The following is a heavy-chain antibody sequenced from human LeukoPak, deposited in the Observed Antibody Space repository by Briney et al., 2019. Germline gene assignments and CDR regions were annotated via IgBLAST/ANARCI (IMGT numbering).Heavy chain of an antibody. D-gene: IGHD2-15*01. CDR3: GRVSCGGNCYSLIGTFDI. CDR1: GGTITDHA. V-gene: IGHV1-69*13. Sequence: ASVKVSCKDSGGTITDHAITWVRQAPGQGLEWMGGILPIFGTTNYAQKFQARVTITADESTSTAYMEMSSLRSEDTAVYYCGRVSCGGNCYSLIGTFDIWGQGTMVTVSS. CDR2: ILPIFGTT. J-gene: IGHJ3*02.